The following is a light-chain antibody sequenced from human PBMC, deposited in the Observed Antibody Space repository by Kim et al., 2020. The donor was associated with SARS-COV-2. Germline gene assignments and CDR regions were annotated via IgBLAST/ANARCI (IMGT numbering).Light chain of an antibody. V-gene: IGLV6-57*03. CDR2: EDN. CDR1: SGSIASNY. J-gene: IGLJ2*01. Sequence: KTVTISYTRRSGSIASNYVQWYQQRPGSAPTTVIYEDNQRPSGVPDRFSGSIDSSSNSASLTISGLKTEDEADYYCQSYDSSNHVVFGGGTQLTVL. CDR3: QSYDSSNHVV.